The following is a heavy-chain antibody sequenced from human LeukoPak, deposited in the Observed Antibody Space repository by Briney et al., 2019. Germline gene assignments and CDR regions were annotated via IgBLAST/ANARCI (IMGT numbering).Heavy chain of an antibody. V-gene: IGHV4-38-2*02. Sequence: SETLSLTCTVSGYSISSGSYCGWFRQPPGKGLEWIGSIFHSGSTYHNPSLKSRVTISVDTSKNQFSLKLSPVTAADTAVYYCARPRLYYYYYYMDVWGKGTTVTVSS. CDR2: IFHSGST. CDR1: GYSISSGSY. J-gene: IGHJ6*03. CDR3: ARPRLYYYYYYMDV.